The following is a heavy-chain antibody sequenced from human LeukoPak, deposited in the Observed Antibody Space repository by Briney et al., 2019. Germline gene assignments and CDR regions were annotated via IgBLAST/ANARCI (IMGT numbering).Heavy chain of an antibody. Sequence: PRGSLRLSCAASGFTFSDYYMSWIRQAPGKGLEWVSYISSSGSTIYYADSVKGRFTISRDNAKNSLYLQMNSLRAEDTAVYYCARDGYNEIYYYYYGMDVWGQGTTVTVSS. J-gene: IGHJ6*02. D-gene: IGHD5-24*01. CDR1: GFTFSDYY. CDR2: ISSSGSTI. CDR3: ARDGYNEIYYYYYGMDV. V-gene: IGHV3-11*01.